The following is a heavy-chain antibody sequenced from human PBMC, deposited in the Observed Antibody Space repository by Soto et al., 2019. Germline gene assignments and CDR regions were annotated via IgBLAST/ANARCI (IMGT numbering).Heavy chain of an antibody. CDR1: GYTFTSYA. J-gene: IGHJ5*02. V-gene: IGHV1-3*01. D-gene: IGHD7-27*01. CDR3: ARDSPPNYL. Sequence: ASVKVSCKASGYTFTSYAMHWVRQAPGQRLEWMGWINAGNGNTKYSQKFQGRVTMTTDTSTSTAYMELRSLRSDDTAVYYCARDSPPNYLWGQGTLVTVSS. CDR2: INAGNGNT.